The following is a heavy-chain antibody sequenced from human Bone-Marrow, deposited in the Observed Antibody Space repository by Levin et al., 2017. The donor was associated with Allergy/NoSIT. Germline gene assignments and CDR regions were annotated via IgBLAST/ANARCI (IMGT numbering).Heavy chain of an antibody. CDR2: ISSSTTYI. Sequence: GGSLRLSCAASGFTFSSYSMNWVRQAPGKGLEWVSSISSSTTYIYYADSVKGRFTISRDNAKNSLYLQMNSLRAEDTAVYYCARDLHGDYGKDYWGQGTLVTVSS. V-gene: IGHV3-21*06. J-gene: IGHJ4*02. D-gene: IGHD4-17*01. CDR3: ARDLHGDYGKDY. CDR1: GFTFSSYS.